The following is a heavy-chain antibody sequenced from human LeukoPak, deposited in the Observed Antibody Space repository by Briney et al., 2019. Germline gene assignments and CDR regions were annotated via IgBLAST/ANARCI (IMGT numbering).Heavy chain of an antibody. D-gene: IGHD3-10*01. Sequence: PSETLSLTCSVSGDSITTYYWSWIRQPPGRGLEWIGYFYYSGSTNYNPSLKSRVSISVDTSKNQFSLKLSSVTAADTAVYYCARSRGVVDWFDPWGQGTLVTVSS. CDR1: GDSITTYY. V-gene: IGHV4-59*08. CDR2: FYYSGST. CDR3: ARSRGVVDWFDP. J-gene: IGHJ5*02.